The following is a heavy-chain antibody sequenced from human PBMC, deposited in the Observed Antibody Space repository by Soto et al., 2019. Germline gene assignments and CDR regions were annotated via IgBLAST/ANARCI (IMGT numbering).Heavy chain of an antibody. V-gene: IGHV1-69*06. CDR1: GGTFSSYA. CDR3: ARGGSLYWYFDL. Sequence: ASVKVSCKASGGTFSSYAISWVRQAPGQGLEWMGGIIPIYGNTNYSQKFQGRVTITGDTSTSTAYMELSSLRSEDTAVYYCARGGSLYWYFDLWGRGTLVTVSS. D-gene: IGHD1-26*01. CDR2: IIPIYGNT. J-gene: IGHJ2*01.